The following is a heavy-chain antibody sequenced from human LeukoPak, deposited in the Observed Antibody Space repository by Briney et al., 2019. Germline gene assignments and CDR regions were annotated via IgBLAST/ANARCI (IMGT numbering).Heavy chain of an antibody. CDR3: ARGRQVYYDSSGCNY. CDR2: IKQDGSEK. Sequence: GGSLRLSCAASGFTFSNYWMSWVRQAPGKGLEWVANIKQDGSEKYYVDSVKGRFTISRDNAKNSLYLQMNSLRAEDTAVYYCARGRQVYYDSSGCNYWGQGTLVTVSS. V-gene: IGHV3-7*04. CDR1: GFTFSNYW. J-gene: IGHJ4*02. D-gene: IGHD3-22*01.